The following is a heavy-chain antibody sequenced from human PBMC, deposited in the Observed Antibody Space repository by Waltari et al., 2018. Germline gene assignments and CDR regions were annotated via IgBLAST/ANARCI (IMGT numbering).Heavy chain of an antibody. CDR2: ISVSDDT. D-gene: IGHD1-20*01. CDR3: AKPFYNWDDPLDS. V-gene: IGHV3-23*01. Sequence: EVQLLESGGDFVQPGGSLRLSCAISGFSFGSDAINWVRQAPGPGLEWVAAISVSDDTYYALSVNGRFTISRDTSRNTVYLHMHSLRAEDTAVYYCAKPFYNWDDPLDSWGQGTLVTVSS. J-gene: IGHJ4*02. CDR1: GFSFGSDA.